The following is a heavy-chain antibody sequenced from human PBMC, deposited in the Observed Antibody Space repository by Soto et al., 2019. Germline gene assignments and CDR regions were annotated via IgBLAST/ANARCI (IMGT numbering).Heavy chain of an antibody. CDR1: GGSISSYY. Sequence: QVQLQESGPGLVKPSETLSLTCTVSGGSISSYYWTWIRQPPGKGLEWIGYIYYSGSTNYNPSLKSRVTISVDTSENQFCLKLSSVTAADTAVYYCARSPGYYFDHWGQGTLVTVSS. V-gene: IGHV4-59*01. CDR2: IYYSGST. J-gene: IGHJ4*02. CDR3: ARSPGYYFDH.